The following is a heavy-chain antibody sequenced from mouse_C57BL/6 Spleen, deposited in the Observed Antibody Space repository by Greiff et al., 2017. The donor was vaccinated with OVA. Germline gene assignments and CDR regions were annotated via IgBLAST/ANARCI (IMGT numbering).Heavy chain of an antibody. V-gene: IGHV1-72*01. CDR2: IDPNSGGT. Sequence: QVQLKQPGAELVKPGASVKLSCKASGYTFTSYWMHWVKQRPGRGLEWIGRIDPNSGGTKYHEKFKSKATLTVDKPSSTAYMQLSSLTSEDSAVYYCARFYDYGWYFDVWGTGTTVTVAS. J-gene: IGHJ1*03. CDR3: ARFYDYGWYFDV. CDR1: GYTFTSYW. D-gene: IGHD2-4*01.